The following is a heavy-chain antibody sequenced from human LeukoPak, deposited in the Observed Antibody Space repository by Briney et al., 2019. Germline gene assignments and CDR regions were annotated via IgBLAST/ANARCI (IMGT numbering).Heavy chain of an antibody. D-gene: IGHD4-11*01. J-gene: IGHJ5*02. CDR3: ARDYSPYSDYGRAGAS. Sequence: ASVKVSCKASGYTFTGYYMHWVRQAPGQGLEWMGWISVYNCNTKYAKKLQGRVIMTTDTSTSTAYMELRSLRSDDTAVYYCARDYSPYSDYGRAGASWGQGTLVTVSS. V-gene: IGHV1-18*04. CDR1: GYTFTGYY. CDR2: ISVYNCNT.